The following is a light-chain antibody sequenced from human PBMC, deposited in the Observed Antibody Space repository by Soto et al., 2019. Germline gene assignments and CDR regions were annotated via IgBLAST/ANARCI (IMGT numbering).Light chain of an antibody. J-gene: IGKJ5*01. CDR3: QQRGQWTIT. Sequence: SVLTQSPPTLSLSQAERATLSCRASQSVSSYLAWYQQKPGQAPRLLIYGISKRATDIPDRFSGSVSGTEGTITISSVQPEDGATYGGQQRGQWTITFGQGTRLEIK. V-gene: IGKV3-11*01. CDR2: GIS. CDR1: QSVSSY.